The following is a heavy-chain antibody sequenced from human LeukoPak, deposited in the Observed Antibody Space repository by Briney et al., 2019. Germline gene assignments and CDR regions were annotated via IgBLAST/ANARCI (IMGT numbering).Heavy chain of an antibody. CDR2: IRSTSNTI. CDR3: ARDRVTMIVVPGYFDY. D-gene: IGHD3-22*01. Sequence: SGGSLRLSCAASGFAFSSYEMNWVRQAPGKGLEWVSYIRSTSNTIYYADSVKGRFTISRDNAKNSLYLQMNSLRAEDTAVYYCARDRVTMIVVPGYFDYWGQGTLVTVSS. CDR1: GFAFSSYE. J-gene: IGHJ4*02. V-gene: IGHV3-48*03.